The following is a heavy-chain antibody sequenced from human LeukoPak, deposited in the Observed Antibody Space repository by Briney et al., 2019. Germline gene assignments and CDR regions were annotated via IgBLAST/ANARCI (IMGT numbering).Heavy chain of an antibody. CDR2: INHSGST. D-gene: IGHD3-10*01. J-gene: IGHJ4*02. Sequence: SETLSLTCAVYGGSFSGYYWSWIRQPPGKGLEWIGEINHSGSTNYNPSLKSRVTISVDTSKSQFSLKLSSVTAADTAVYYCARGPYGSGSYYNAGFDYWGQGTLVTVSS. CDR3: ARGPYGSGSYYNAGFDY. CDR1: GGSFSGYY. V-gene: IGHV4-34*01.